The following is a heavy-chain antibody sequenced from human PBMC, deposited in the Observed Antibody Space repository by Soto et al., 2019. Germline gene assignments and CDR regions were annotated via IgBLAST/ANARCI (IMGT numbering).Heavy chain of an antibody. V-gene: IGHV1-46*03. CDR1: GYTFTSYY. D-gene: IGHD3-16*01. CDR2: INPSGGST. Sequence: ASVKVSCKASGYTFTSYYMHWVRQAPGQGLEWMGIINPSGGSTSYAQKFQGRVTMTRDTSTNTVYMELSSLRSEDTAVYYCASDLVFLYGHHPDVFAFWGQG. CDR3: ASDLVFLYGHHPDVFAF. J-gene: IGHJ3*01.